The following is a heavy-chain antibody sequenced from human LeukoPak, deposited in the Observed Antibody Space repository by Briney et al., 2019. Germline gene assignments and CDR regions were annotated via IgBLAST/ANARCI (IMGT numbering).Heavy chain of an antibody. V-gene: IGHV4-39*07. CDR3: ARDQGLIVVVPPAGHDAFDI. J-gene: IGHJ3*02. Sequence: SETLSLTCTVSGGSISSSSYYWGWIRQPPGKGLEWIGSIYYSGSTYYNPSLKSRVTISVDTSKNQFSLKLSSVTAADTAVYYCARDQGLIVVVPPAGHDAFDIWGQGTMVTVSS. CDR2: IYYSGST. D-gene: IGHD2-2*01. CDR1: GGSISSSSYY.